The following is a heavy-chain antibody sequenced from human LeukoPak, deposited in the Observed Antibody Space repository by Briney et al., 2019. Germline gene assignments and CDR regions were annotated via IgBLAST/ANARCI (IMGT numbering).Heavy chain of an antibody. CDR1: GGXISSNNW. Sequence: SETLSLTCVVSGGXISSNNWWSWVRQPPGKGMEWIGEIYYSGNTNYNPSLKSRVTISVDKSKNQFSLKVSSVTAADTAVYYCARGISAAGARWFDPWGQGTLVTVSS. D-gene: IGHD6-13*01. J-gene: IGHJ5*02. CDR2: IYYSGNT. CDR3: ARGISAAGARWFDP. V-gene: IGHV4-4*02.